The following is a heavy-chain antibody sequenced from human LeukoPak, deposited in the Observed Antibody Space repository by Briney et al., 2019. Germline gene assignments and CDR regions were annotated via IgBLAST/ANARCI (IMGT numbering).Heavy chain of an antibody. CDR3: ARVPNSSGWSTFDY. V-gene: IGHV3-64*01. CDR1: RFTFSNYD. CDR2: ISSNGGNT. J-gene: IGHJ4*02. D-gene: IGHD6-19*01. Sequence: RGSLRLSCAASRFTFSNYDMHWVRQAPGKGLEYVSAISSNGGNTFYANSVKGRFTVSRDSSKSTLYLQMGSLRPEDTAVYYCARVPNSSGWSTFDYWGLGTLVTVSS.